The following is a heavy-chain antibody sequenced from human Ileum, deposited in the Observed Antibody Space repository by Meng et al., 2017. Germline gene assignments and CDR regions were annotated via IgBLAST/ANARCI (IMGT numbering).Heavy chain of an antibody. J-gene: IGHJ3*02. Sequence: ASVKVSCKASGYSFISYGFGWVRQAPGQGREGMGWISAYTDSPKYVQNLQGRVTMTTDTSTNTIYMEVRSLRSDDTAVYDCARDFMCSGGSCLVVFDIWGQGTMVTVSS. CDR1: GYSFISYG. D-gene: IGHD2-15*01. V-gene: IGHV1-18*01. CDR2: ISAYTDSP. CDR3: ARDFMCSGGSCLVVFDI.